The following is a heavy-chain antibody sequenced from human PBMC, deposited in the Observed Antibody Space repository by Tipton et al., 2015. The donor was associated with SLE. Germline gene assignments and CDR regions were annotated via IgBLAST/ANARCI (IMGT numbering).Heavy chain of an antibody. Sequence: GSLRLSCAASGFTFSSYGMHWVRQAPGKGLEWVAFIRYDGSNKYYADSVKGRFTISRDNSKNTLYLQMNSLRAEDTAVYYCANYYDFWSGSCFDYWGQGTLVTVSS. CDR3: ANYYDFWSGSCFDY. CDR2: IRYDGSNK. D-gene: IGHD3-3*01. CDR1: GFTFSSYG. V-gene: IGHV3-30*02. J-gene: IGHJ4*02.